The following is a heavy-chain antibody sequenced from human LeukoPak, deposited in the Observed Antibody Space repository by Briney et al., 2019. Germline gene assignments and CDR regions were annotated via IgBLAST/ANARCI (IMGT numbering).Heavy chain of an antibody. CDR2: MNPNSGNT. CDR1: GYTFTSYD. CDR3: ARSGDSSSTSSNAFDI. V-gene: IGHV1-8*01. J-gene: IGHJ3*02. Sequence: ASVKVSCKASGYTFTSYDINWVRQATGQGLEWVGWMNPNSGNTGYAQKFQGRVTMTRNTSISTAYMELSSLRSEDTAVYYCARSGDSSSTSSNAFDIWAKGQWSPSLQ. D-gene: IGHD2-2*01.